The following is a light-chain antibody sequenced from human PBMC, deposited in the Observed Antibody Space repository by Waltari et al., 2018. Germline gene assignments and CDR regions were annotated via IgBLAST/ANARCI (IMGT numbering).Light chain of an antibody. CDR2: DVS. J-gene: IGLJ2*01. CDR3: SSFTTSSSWI. CDR1: ISDIGAYNH. V-gene: IGLV2-14*03. Sequence: QSALTQPASVSGSPGQSITISCTGTISDIGAYNHVSWYQQYPGQAPKLLIFDVSDRPPRVFDRFSGSKSGNTASLTISGLQAEDEADYYCSSFTTSSSWIFGGGTKLTVL.